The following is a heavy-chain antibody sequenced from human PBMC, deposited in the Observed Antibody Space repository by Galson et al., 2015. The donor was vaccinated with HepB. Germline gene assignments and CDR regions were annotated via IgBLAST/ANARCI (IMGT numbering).Heavy chain of an antibody. J-gene: IGHJ3*02. CDR2: IRSKANSYAT. D-gene: IGHD5/OR15-5a*01. CDR1: GFTFSGSA. CDR3: IVSVAFDI. Sequence: SLRLSCAASGFTFSGSAMHWVRQASGKGLEWVGRIRSKANSYATAYAASVKGRFTISRDDSKNTAYLQMNSLKTEDTAVYYCIVSVAFDIWGQGTMVTVSS. V-gene: IGHV3-73*01.